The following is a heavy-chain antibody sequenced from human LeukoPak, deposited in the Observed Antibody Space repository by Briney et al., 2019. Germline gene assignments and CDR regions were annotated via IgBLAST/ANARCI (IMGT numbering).Heavy chain of an antibody. J-gene: IGHJ6*02. Sequence: PGGSLRLSCAASGFTFSSYDMHWVRQATGKGLEWVSAIGTAGDTYYPGSVKGRFTISRENAKNSLYLQMNSLRAGDTAVYYCARGTRIYYYYGMDVRGQGTTVTVSS. CDR3: ARGTRIYYYYGMDV. CDR1: GFTFSSYD. CDR2: IGTAGDT. V-gene: IGHV3-13*01.